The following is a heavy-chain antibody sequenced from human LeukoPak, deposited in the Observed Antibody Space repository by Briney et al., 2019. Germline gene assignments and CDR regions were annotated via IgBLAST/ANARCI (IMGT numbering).Heavy chain of an antibody. D-gene: IGHD5-18*01. CDR2: VSSGFHA. Sequence: GGSLRLSCTASGFTLGSHDMHWVRQIPGQGLEWVAAVSSGFHAFFADSVQGRFTVSREDARNSLYLQMNSLRAGDTAVYYCVREARGYHYTYSDYWGQGTLVTVSS. J-gene: IGHJ4*02. V-gene: IGHV3-13*01. CDR3: VREARGYHYTYSDY. CDR1: GFTLGSHD.